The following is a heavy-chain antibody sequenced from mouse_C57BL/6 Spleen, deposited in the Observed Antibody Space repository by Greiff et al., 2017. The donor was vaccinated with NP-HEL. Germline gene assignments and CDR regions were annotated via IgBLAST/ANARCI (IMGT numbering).Heavy chain of an antibody. D-gene: IGHD3-1*01. J-gene: IGHJ1*03. CDR1: GFTFSSYG. Sequence: VQLKESGGDLVKPGGSLKLSCAASGFTFSSYGMSWVRQTPDKRLEWVATISSGGSYTYYPDSVKGRFTTSRDNAKNTLYLQMSSLKSEDTAMYYCARHRIPGATRYFDVWGTGTTVTVSS. V-gene: IGHV5-6*01. CDR3: ARHRIPGATRYFDV. CDR2: ISSGGSYT.